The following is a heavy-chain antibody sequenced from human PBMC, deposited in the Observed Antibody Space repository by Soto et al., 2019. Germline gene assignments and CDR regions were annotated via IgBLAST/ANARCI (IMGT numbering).Heavy chain of an antibody. CDR2: IIPIFGTA. V-gene: IGHV1-69*01. Sequence: QVQLVQSGAEVKKPGSSVKVSCKASGGTFSSYAISWVRQAPGQGLAWMGGIIPIFGTANYAQKFQGRVTITADESTSTAYMELSSLRSEDTAVYYCARGGVDIVATDYGMDVWGQGTTVTVSS. D-gene: IGHD5-12*01. CDR3: ARGGVDIVATDYGMDV. CDR1: GGTFSSYA. J-gene: IGHJ6*02.